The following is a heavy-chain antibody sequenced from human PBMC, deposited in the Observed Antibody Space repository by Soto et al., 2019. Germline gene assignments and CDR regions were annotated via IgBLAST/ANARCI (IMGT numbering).Heavy chain of an antibody. CDR1: GFTFNYYW. CDR3: VRGDRGGFDL. Sequence: EVQLVESEGGLVQRGGSLRLSCAASGFTFNYYWMHWVRQAPGQGLVWVSHIHSDGSKTTYADSVKGRFTISRDNAKNKLYLQMNSRRAEATAVYYCVRGDRGGFDLWGQGTAVTVSS. CDR2: IHSDGSKT. J-gene: IGHJ3*01. D-gene: IGHD2-21*02. V-gene: IGHV3-74*01.